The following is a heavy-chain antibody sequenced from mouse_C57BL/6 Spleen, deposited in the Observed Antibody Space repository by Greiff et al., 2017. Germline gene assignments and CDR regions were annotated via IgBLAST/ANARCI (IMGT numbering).Heavy chain of an antibody. CDR1: GYTFTSYW. V-gene: IGHV1-50*01. CDR2: IDPSDSYT. J-gene: IGHJ2*01. D-gene: IGHD2-13*01. Sequence: QVQLQQPGAELVKPGASVKLSCKASGYTFTSYWMQWVKQRPGQGLEWIGEIDPSDSYTNYNQKFKGKATLTVDTSSSTAYMQLSSLTSEDSAVYYCARGGLEALFDYWGQGTTLTVSS. CDR3: ARGGLEALFDY.